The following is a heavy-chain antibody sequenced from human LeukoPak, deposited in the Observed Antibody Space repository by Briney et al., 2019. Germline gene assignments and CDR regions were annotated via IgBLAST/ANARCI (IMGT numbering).Heavy chain of an antibody. V-gene: IGHV1-2*02. Sequence: GASVKVSCKASGYIFTGYYMHWVRQAPGQGLEWIACINPNSGDTNIAQKFQGRVTMTRDMSTSTAYMELTSLRSEDTAVYYCARGEMATRDAFDIWGQGTMVTVSS. J-gene: IGHJ3*02. CDR1: GYIFTGYY. CDR2: INPNSGDT. D-gene: IGHD5-24*01. CDR3: ARGEMATRDAFDI.